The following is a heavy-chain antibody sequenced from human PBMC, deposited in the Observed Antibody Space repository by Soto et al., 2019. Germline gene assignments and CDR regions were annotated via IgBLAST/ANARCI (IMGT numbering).Heavy chain of an antibody. Sequence: SETLSLTCAVYGGSFSGYYWSWIRQPPGKGLEWIGEINHSGSTNYNPSLKSRVTISVDTSKNQFSLKLSSVTAADTAVYYCARATRYPPDIVVVVTKLGRFDPWGQGTLVTVSS. D-gene: IGHD2-15*01. CDR1: GGSFSGYY. CDR2: INHSGST. V-gene: IGHV4-34*01. J-gene: IGHJ5*02. CDR3: ARATRYPPDIVVVVTKLGRFDP.